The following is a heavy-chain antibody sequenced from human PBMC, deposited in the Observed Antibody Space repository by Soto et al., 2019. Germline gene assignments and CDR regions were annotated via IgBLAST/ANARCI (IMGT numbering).Heavy chain of an antibody. CDR1: GGSFSGNF. Sequence: SETLSLTCAVYGGSFSGNFWIWIRQPPGKGLEWIGEINYSGSSNYNPSLKSRVTISVDTSKNQFSLKLSSVTAADTAVYYCARERRLHLGELSFPQFDISGQGTMVTVSS. J-gene: IGHJ3*02. D-gene: IGHD3-16*02. CDR3: ARERRLHLGELSFPQFDI. V-gene: IGHV4-34*09. CDR2: INYSGSS.